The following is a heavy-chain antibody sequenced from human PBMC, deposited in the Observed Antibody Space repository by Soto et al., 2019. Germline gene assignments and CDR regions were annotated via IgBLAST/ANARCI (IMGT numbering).Heavy chain of an antibody. D-gene: IGHD6-13*01. CDR2: INPSGGST. CDR1: GYTFTSYY. V-gene: IGHV1-46*01. J-gene: IGHJ4*02. CDR3: ARVIAAAGATYYFDY. Sequence: ALVKVSCKASGYTFTSYYMHWVRQAPGQGLEWMGIINPSGGSTSYAQKFQGRVTMTRDTSTSTVYMELSSLRSEDTAVYYCARVIAAAGATYYFDYWGQGTLVTVSS.